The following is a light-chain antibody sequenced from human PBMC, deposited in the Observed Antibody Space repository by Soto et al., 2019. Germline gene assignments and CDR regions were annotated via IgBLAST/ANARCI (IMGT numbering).Light chain of an antibody. CDR2: NTS. CDR3: QQYGGPPWT. V-gene: IGKV3-20*01. Sequence: EIVLTQSPGTLSLSPGERATLSCRASQSVTNKYLAWYQQKPGQTPRLLIYNTSSRTTGVPDRFSGGGSGADFTLTISRLEPEDFAVYYCQQYGGPPWTFGQGTKVEVK. J-gene: IGKJ1*01. CDR1: QSVTNKY.